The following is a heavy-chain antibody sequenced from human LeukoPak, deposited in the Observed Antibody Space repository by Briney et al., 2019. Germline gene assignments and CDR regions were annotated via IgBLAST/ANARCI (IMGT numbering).Heavy chain of an antibody. CDR2: VSGSGDRM. CDR3: AKAATAPGFDF. CDR1: GFTVSSNY. J-gene: IGHJ4*02. Sequence: GGSLRLSCAASGFTVSSNYMSWVRQAPGKGLEWVATVSGSGDRMYHADSVKGRFTISRDNSKNTIYLQMNSLRAEDTALYYCAKAATAPGFDFWGQGTLVTVSS. V-gene: IGHV3-23*01. D-gene: IGHD6-13*01.